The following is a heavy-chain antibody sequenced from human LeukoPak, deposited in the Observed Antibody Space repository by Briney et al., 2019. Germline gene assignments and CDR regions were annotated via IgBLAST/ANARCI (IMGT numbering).Heavy chain of an antibody. J-gene: IGHJ4*02. CDR1: GFTFSGYA. Sequence: PGGSLRLSCAASGFTFSGYAMSWVRQAPGKGLEWVSAISGSGSSTYYVDSVKGRFTISRDNSKNTLYLQMNNLRAEETALYYCAQDRRMTTVTSFDYWGQGTLVTVSS. CDR2: ISGSGSST. V-gene: IGHV3-23*01. D-gene: IGHD4-17*01. CDR3: AQDRRMTTVTSFDY.